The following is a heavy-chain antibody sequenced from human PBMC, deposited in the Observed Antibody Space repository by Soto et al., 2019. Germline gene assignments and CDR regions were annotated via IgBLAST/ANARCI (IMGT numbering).Heavy chain of an antibody. CDR2: IYYSGST. J-gene: IGHJ4*02. Sequence: SETLSLTCTVSRGSISSGTNYWAWIRQPPGKGLEWIANIYYSGSTFYNPSLKSRVTISLDTSKNQFSLKLRSVTAADTAVYYCARNEAGWYFDYWGQGTLVTVSS. CDR3: ARNEAGWYFDY. V-gene: IGHV4-39*01. D-gene: IGHD6-25*01. CDR1: RGSISSGTNY.